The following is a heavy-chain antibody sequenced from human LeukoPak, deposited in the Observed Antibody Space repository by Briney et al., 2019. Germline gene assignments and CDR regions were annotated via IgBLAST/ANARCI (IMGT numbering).Heavy chain of an antibody. D-gene: IGHD3-16*01. V-gene: IGHV3-7*04. Sequence: PGGSLRLSCAASGFTFSSNWMNWVRQAPGKGLEWVANIRPDGSEKDCVDSVKGRFPISRDNAKNLLYLQMSGLKGEDTAFYYCARGGESRAMLHQWGQGTLVTVSS. J-gene: IGHJ4*02. CDR3: ARGGESRAMLHQ. CDR1: GFTFSSNW. CDR2: IRPDGSEK.